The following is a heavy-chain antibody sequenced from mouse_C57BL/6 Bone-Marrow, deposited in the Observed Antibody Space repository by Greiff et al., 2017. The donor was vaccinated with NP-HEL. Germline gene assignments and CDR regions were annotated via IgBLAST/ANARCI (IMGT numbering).Heavy chain of an antibody. D-gene: IGHD2-12*01. Sequence: QVQLQQPGAELVKPGASVKMSCKASGYPFTSYWITWVKQRPGQGLEWIGDIYPGSGSTNYNEKFKSKATLTVDTSSSTAYMQLSSLTSEDYAVYYCASRYYYSFHWYVDVWGTGTTVTVSS. CDR1: GYPFTSYW. CDR2: IYPGSGST. CDR3: ASRYYYSFHWYVDV. V-gene: IGHV1-55*01. J-gene: IGHJ1*03.